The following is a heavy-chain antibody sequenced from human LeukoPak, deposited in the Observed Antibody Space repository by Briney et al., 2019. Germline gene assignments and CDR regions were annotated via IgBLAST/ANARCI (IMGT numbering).Heavy chain of an antibody. Sequence: PSETLSLTCTVSGGSISSSSYYWGWIRQPPGKGLEWIGSIYYSGSTYYNPSLKSRVTISVDTSKNQFSLKLSSVTAADTAVYYCARELLGVGDYWGQGTLVTVSS. CDR1: GGSISSSSYY. V-gene: IGHV4-39*01. CDR2: IYYSGST. J-gene: IGHJ4*02. D-gene: IGHD1-26*01. CDR3: ARELLGVGDY.